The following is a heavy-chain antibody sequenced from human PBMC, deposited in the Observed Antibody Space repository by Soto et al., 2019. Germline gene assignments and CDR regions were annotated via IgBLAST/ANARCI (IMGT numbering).Heavy chain of an antibody. CDR3: ARGGNTALAYYFYGMDV. D-gene: IGHD5-18*01. Sequence: QVQLQESGPGLVKPSETLSLTCTVSGDSISPYYWTWIRQPPGKGLEWIGYIYYSGSPSYNPSLKSRVTVSVDTSKNQFSLGLSSVTAADTAMYYCARGGNTALAYYFYGMDVWGQGTTVTVSS. V-gene: IGHV4-59*01. J-gene: IGHJ6*02. CDR2: IYYSGSP. CDR1: GDSISPYY.